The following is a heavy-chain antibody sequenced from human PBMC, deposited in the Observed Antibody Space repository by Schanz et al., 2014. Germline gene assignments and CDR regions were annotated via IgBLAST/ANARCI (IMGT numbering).Heavy chain of an antibody. J-gene: IGHJ4*02. Sequence: VHLVESGGGVVQPGRSLRLSCAASGFTFSTYAMSWVRQAPGKGLEWVSGLTEGGGGTYYTDAVKGRFTISRDSSKNTLYLQMNSLRADDTAVYYCAKSKSQLPLFDYWGQGTLXAVSS. D-gene: IGHD2-21*01. CDR2: LTEGGGGT. CDR1: GFTFSTYA. V-gene: IGHV3-23*04. CDR3: AKSKSQLPLFDY.